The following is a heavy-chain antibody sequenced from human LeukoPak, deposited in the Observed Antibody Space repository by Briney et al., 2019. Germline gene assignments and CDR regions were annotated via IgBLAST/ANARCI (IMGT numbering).Heavy chain of an antibody. CDR1: GYTFTGYY. Sequence: ASVKVSCKASGYTFTGYYMHWVRQAPGQGLEWMGWINPNSGGTNYAQKFQGRVTMTRDTSISTAYMELSRVRSDDTAVYYCAREAPRSTGDGDWYFDLWGRGTLVTVSS. J-gene: IGHJ2*01. D-gene: IGHD3-16*01. CDR2: INPNSGGT. V-gene: IGHV1-2*02. CDR3: AREAPRSTGDGDWYFDL.